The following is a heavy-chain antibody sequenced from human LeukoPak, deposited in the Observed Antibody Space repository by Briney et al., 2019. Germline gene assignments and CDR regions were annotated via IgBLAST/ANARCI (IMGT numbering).Heavy chain of an antibody. CDR1: GGSVSTTSYY. CDR2: VYYTGST. Sequence: PSETLSLTCSVSGGSVSTTSYYWAWIRQPPGKGVEWIGSVYYTGSTYYNPALESRLTISVATSKSQFSLKLSSVTAADTAVYYCARHGSEEVATISSYSFEYWGQGTLVTVSS. D-gene: IGHD5-24*01. CDR3: ARHGSEEVATISSYSFEY. J-gene: IGHJ4*02. V-gene: IGHV4-39*01.